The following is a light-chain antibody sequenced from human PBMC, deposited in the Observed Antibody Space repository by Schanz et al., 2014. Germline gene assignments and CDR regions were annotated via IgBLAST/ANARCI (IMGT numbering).Light chain of an antibody. V-gene: IGLV2-8*01. CDR2: EVT. J-gene: IGLJ3*02. CDR3: SSYTSSSTWV. CDR1: SSDVGGYNY. Sequence: QSALIQPPSVSGSPGQSVTISCTGTSSDVGGYNYVSWYQQHPGKAPKLLIYEVTKRPSGVPDRFSGSKSGNTASLTVSGLQAEDEADYYCSSYTSSSTWVFGGGTKLTVL.